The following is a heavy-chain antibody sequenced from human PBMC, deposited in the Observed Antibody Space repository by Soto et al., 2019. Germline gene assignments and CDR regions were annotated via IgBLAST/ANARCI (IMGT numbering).Heavy chain of an antibody. J-gene: IGHJ6*02. CDR2: IYYSGST. V-gene: IGHV4-61*01. D-gene: IGHD6-19*01. Sequence: PSETLSLTCTVSGGSVSSGSYYWSWIRQPPGKGLEWFGYIYYSGSTNYNPSLKSRVTISVDTSKNQFSLKLSSVTAADTAVYYCASSIAVAGQAQGYYYYGMDVWGQGTTVTVSS. CDR1: GGSVSSGSYY. CDR3: ASSIAVAGQAQGYYYYGMDV.